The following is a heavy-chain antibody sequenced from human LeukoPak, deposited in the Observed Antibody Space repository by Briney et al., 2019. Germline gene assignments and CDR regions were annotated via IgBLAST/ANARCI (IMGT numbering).Heavy chain of an antibody. CDR1: GFTFSKNW. V-gene: IGHV3-74*01. Sequence: PGGSLRLSCVASGFTFSKNWMHWVRQAPGKGLVWVSRIQGDGSNTNYADSVKGRFSISRDNAKNTEYLQMNSLRAEDTGIYYCARGTSAGGPISPFDFWGQGTVVTVSS. CDR3: ARGTSAGGPISPFDF. CDR2: IQGDGSNT. D-gene: IGHD6-13*01. J-gene: IGHJ4*02.